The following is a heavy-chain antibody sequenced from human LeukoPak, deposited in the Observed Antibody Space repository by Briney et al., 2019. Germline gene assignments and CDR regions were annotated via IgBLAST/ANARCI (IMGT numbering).Heavy chain of an antibody. D-gene: IGHD2-15*01. CDR2: INPSGGST. J-gene: IGHJ4*02. Sequence: ASVKVSSKASGYTFTSYYMHWVRQAPGQGLEWMGIINPSGGSTSYAQKFQGRVTMTRDTSTSTVYMELSSLRSEDAAVYYCARGYCSGGSCYSSDYWGQGTLVTVSS. CDR1: GYTFTSYY. V-gene: IGHV1-46*01. CDR3: ARGYCSGGSCYSSDY.